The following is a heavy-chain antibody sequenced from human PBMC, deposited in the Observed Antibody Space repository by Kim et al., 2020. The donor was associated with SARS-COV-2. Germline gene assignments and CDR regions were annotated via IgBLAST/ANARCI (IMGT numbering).Heavy chain of an antibody. Sequence: GGSLRLSCAASGFTFDDYAMHWVRQAPGKGLEWVSGISWNSGSIGYADSVKGRFTISRDNAKNSLYLQMNSLRAEDTALYYCAKLDTAMVFDYWGQGTLVTVSS. J-gene: IGHJ4*02. D-gene: IGHD5-18*01. CDR1: GFTFDDYA. CDR2: ISWNSGSI. V-gene: IGHV3-9*01. CDR3: AKLDTAMVFDY.